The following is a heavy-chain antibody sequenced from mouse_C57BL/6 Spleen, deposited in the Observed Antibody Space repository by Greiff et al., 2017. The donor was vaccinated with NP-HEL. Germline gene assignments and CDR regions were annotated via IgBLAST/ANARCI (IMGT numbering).Heavy chain of an antibody. CDR3: ARDHYLDY. CDR2: ISDGGSYT. V-gene: IGHV5-4*03. J-gene: IGHJ2*01. CDR1: GFTFSSYA. Sequence: EVKLVESGGGLVKPGGSLKLSCAASGFTFSSYAMSWVRQTPEKRLEWVATISDGGSYTYYADNVKGRFTISRDNAKNNRYLQMSHLKSEDTAMYCCARDHYLDYWGQGTTLTVSS.